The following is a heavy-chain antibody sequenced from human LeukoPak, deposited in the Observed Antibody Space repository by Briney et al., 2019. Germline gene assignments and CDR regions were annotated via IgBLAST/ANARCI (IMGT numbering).Heavy chain of an antibody. CDR2: INSGGSTA. J-gene: IGHJ4*02. Sequence: GGSLRLSCAASGFTFSTYWMYWVRQAPGKGLVWVSRINSGGSTALYADSVKGRFTISRDNAKNTLYLQMNSLRTEDTAFYYCAKAVTATTIDYWGQGTLVTVSS. CDR1: GFTFSTYW. CDR3: AKAVTATTIDY. D-gene: IGHD2-21*02. V-gene: IGHV3-74*03.